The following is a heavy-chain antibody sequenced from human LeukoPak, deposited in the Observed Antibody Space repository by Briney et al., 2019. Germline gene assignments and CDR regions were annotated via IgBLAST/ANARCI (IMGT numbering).Heavy chain of an antibody. CDR3: AREAAYCSGGSCYSEFHY. Sequence: GASVKVSCKASGYTFTGYYMHWVRQAPGQGLEWMGWINPNSGGTNYAQKFQGRVTMTRDTSISTAYMELSRLRSDDTAVYYCAREAAYCSGGSCYSEFHYWGQGTLVTVSP. CDR1: GYTFTGYY. D-gene: IGHD2-15*01. J-gene: IGHJ4*02. CDR2: INPNSGGT. V-gene: IGHV1-2*02.